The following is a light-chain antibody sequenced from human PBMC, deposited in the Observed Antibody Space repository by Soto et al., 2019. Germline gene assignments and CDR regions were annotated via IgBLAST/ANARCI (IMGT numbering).Light chain of an antibody. CDR3: QQTFTTASIT. J-gene: IGKJ5*01. CDR1: QSISRN. Sequence: DIQMTQSPSSLSASVGDRVTITCRASQSISRNLNWYQHKPGKAPKLLLYAASSLQNGVPSRFRGGGSGTEFTLSINSLQPDDFGTYYCQQTFTTASITLGQGTRLEIK. V-gene: IGKV1-39*01. CDR2: AAS.